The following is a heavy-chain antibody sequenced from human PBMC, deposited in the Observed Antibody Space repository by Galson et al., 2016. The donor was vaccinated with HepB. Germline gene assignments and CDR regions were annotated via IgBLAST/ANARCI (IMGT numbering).Heavy chain of an antibody. CDR3: GRWNEGLDY. D-gene: IGHD1-1*01. V-gene: IGHV4-59*01. CDR2: IYYNGHT. Sequence: SETLSLTCTVSGDSLIHYYWGWIRQPPGKGLEWIGHIYYNGHTNYNLPLTSRLSMSVDTSNNQFSLKLSSVTAADTAVYYCGRWNEGLDYWGQGTLVTVAS. J-gene: IGHJ4*02. CDR1: GDSLIHYY.